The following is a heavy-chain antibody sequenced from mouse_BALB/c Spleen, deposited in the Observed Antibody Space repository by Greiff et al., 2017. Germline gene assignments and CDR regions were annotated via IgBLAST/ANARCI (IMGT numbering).Heavy chain of an antibody. CDR2: ISSGGSYT. D-gene: IGHD2-1*01. Sequence: EVMLVESGGGLVKPGGSLKLSCAASGFTFSSYTMSWVRQTPEKRLEWVATISSGGSYTYYPDSVKGRFTISRDNAKNTLYLQMSSLKSEDTAMYYCTREGFGNYEAMDDWGQGTSVTVSS. CDR1: GFTFSSYT. CDR3: TREGFGNYEAMDD. J-gene: IGHJ4*01. V-gene: IGHV5-6-4*01.